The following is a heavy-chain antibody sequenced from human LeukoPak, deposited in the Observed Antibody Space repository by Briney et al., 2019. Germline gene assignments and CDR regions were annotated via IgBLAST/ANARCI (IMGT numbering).Heavy chain of an antibody. Sequence: SETLSLTCTVSGGSISSSSYYWGWIRQPPGKGLEWIGSIYYSGSTYYNPSLKSRVTISVDTSKNQFSLKVSSVTAADTAVYYCARFSRITWGDWGDAFDLWGQGATVIVSS. D-gene: IGHD2-21*02. V-gene: IGHV4-39*01. J-gene: IGHJ3*01. CDR3: ARFSRITWGDWGDAFDL. CDR1: GGSISSSSYY. CDR2: IYYSGST.